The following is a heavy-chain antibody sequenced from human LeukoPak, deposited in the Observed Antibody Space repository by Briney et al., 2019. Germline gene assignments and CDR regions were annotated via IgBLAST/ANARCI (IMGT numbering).Heavy chain of an antibody. D-gene: IGHD1-26*01. CDR1: GGSISSSTYY. V-gene: IGHV4-39*01. J-gene: IGHJ3*02. CDR3: ATPYSGGYHGLDI. CDR2: IYYSGST. Sequence: PSETLSLTCTVSGGSISSSTYYWGWIRQPPGKGLEWIGIIYYSGSTYYNPSLKSRVTISVDTSKNQFSLKLNSVTAADAAVYYCATPYSGGYHGLDIWGQGTMVTVSS.